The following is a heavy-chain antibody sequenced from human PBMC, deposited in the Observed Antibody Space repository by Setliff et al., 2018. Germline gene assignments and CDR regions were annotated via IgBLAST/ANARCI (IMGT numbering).Heavy chain of an antibody. CDR3: RFWSYVYKNDY. CDR2: INPSGTT. V-gene: IGHV4-34*01. D-gene: IGHD3-16*01. Sequence: PSETLSLTCTFYGGPFSDYYWGWVRQTPGEGLEWIAEINPSGTTNYIPSLKSRLTISVDTSKRQFSLKLISVTAADTAVYYCRFWSYVYKNDYWAQGTLVTVSS. CDR1: GGPFSDYY. J-gene: IGHJ4*02.